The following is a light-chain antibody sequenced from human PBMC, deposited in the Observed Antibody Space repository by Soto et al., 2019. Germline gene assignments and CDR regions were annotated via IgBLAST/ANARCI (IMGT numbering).Light chain of an antibody. CDR2: DAS. CDR1: QSVSSN. CDR3: QQYKNWRT. Sequence: EIEMTQSPATLSVSPGERATLSCRASQSVSSNLAWYQQKPGQARRLLIYDASTRATGVPARISGSGSGTEFTLTISSLQSEDFAVYYCQQYKNWRTFGQGTKVEIK. J-gene: IGKJ1*01. V-gene: IGKV3-15*01.